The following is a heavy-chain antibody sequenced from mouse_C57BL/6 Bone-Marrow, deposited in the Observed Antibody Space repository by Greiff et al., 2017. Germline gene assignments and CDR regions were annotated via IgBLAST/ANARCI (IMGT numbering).Heavy chain of an antibody. CDR3: AREGIYDGYLYYFDY. CDR2: INPSNGGT. Sequence: QVQLQQPGTELVKPGASVKLSCKASGYTFTSYWMHWVKQRPGQGLEWIGNINPSNGGTNYNEKFKSKATLTVDKSSSTAYMQLSSLTSEDSAVYYCAREGIYDGYLYYFDYWGQGTTLTVSS. V-gene: IGHV1-53*01. CDR1: GYTFTSYW. J-gene: IGHJ2*01. D-gene: IGHD2-3*01.